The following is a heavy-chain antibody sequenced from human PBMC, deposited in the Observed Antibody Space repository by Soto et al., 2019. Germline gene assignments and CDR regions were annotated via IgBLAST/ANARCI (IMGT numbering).Heavy chain of an antibody. CDR2: VYYSGTT. V-gene: IGHV4-30-4*01. D-gene: IGHD2-15*01. J-gene: IGHJ4*02. Sequence: SETLSLTCTVSGGSIRNGDYYWGWIRQPPGKGLEWIGYVYYSGTTYSHPSLNSRVSISVDTSENQFSLRLTSVTAADTAVYYCARADPDASVGYWGQGTLVTVSS. CDR3: ARADPDASVGY. CDR1: GGSIRNGDYY.